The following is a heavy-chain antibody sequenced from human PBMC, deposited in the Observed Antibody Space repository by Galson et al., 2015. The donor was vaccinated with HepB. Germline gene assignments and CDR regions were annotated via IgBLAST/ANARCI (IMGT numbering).Heavy chain of an antibody. CDR2: ICSGDNT. CDR3: ARAHCSTSCYLFYYAYMDV. J-gene: IGHJ6*03. Sequence: SLRLSCAASGFTVSKNYMSWVRQAPGKGLEWVSIICSGDNTYYADSVKGRFTISRDNSKNTLFLQMDSLRAEDTAVYYCARAHCSTSCYLFYYAYMDVWGKGTTVTVSS. CDR1: GFTVSKNY. V-gene: IGHV3-53*01. D-gene: IGHD2-2*01.